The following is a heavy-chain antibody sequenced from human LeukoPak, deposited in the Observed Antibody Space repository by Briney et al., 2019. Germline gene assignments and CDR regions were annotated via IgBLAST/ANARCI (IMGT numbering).Heavy chain of an antibody. V-gene: IGHV4-39*07. CDR1: GGSIRSSGYC. Sequence: PSETLSLTCHVSGGSIRSSGYCWAWLRQPPGKGLEWLGTIYNSGSFSYNESLRRRVAMSVDTSRNQISLNLTSATAADTAVYYCAREGYDSSGYYAFGYWGQGTLVTVSS. D-gene: IGHD3-22*01. CDR3: AREGYDSSGYYAFGY. CDR2: IYNSGSF. J-gene: IGHJ4*02.